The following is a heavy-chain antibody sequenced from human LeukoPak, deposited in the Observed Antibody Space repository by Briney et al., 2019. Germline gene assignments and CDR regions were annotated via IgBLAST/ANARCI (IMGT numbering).Heavy chain of an antibody. CDR2: ISTSGGTT. CDR1: GLTFSSYA. D-gene: IGHD3-22*01. J-gene: IGHJ4*02. CDR3: AIMHRYYDGSGYWVQ. V-gene: IGHV3-23*01. Sequence: GGSLRLSCAASGLTFSSYAMSWVRQTPGKGLEWVSGISTSGGTTSYADSVKGRFTISRDNPRNTLYMQMNSLRAEDTAVYYCAIMHRYYDGSGYWVQWGQGTLVTVSS.